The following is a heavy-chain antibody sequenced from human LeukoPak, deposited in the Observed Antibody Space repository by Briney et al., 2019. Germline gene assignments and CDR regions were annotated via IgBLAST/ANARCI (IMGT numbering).Heavy chain of an antibody. Sequence: GGSLRLSCAASGFTFSSYGMHWVRQAPGKGLEWVSGISGSGGNTYYPDSVKGRFTISRDNSKNTLYLQMNSLRAEDTAVYYCAKGGSAHYSYYYMDVWGKGTTVTVSS. CDR2: ISGSGGNT. J-gene: IGHJ6*03. V-gene: IGHV3-23*01. CDR1: GFTFSSYG. CDR3: AKGGSAHYSYYYMDV.